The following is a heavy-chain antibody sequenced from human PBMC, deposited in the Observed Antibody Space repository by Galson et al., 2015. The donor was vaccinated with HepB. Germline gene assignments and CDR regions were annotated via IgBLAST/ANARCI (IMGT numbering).Heavy chain of an antibody. V-gene: IGHV5-51*01. Sequence: QSGAEVKKPGESLKISCKGSGYSFTSYWIGWVRQMPGKGLEWMGIIYPGDSGTRYSPSFQGQVTISADKSISTAYLQWSSLKASDTAMYYCARTLRESYPDYYFDYWGQGTLVTVSS. J-gene: IGHJ4*02. CDR3: ARTLRESYPDYYFDY. CDR2: IYPGDSGT. CDR1: GYSFTSYW. D-gene: IGHD1-26*01.